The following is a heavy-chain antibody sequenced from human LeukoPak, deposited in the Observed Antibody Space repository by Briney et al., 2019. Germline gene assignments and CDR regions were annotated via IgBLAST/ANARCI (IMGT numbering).Heavy chain of an antibody. CDR1: GGTFSSYA. Sequence: SVKVSCKASGGTFSSYATSWVRQAPGQGLEWMGGIIPIFGTANYAQKFQGRVTITADGSTSTAYMELSSLRSEDTAVYYCARAQSARYYDSSGYPRWYYGMDVWGQGTTVTVSS. CDR2: IIPIFGTA. D-gene: IGHD3-22*01. CDR3: ARAQSARYYDSSGYPRWYYGMDV. V-gene: IGHV1-69*01. J-gene: IGHJ6*02.